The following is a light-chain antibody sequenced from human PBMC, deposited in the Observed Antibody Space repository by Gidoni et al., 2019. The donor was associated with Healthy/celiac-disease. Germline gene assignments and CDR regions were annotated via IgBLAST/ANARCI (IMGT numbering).Light chain of an antibody. CDR3: QQYGSSPRALT. V-gene: IGKV3-20*01. J-gene: IGKJ4*01. CDR2: GAS. CDR1: QRVSSSY. Sequence: EIVLTQSPGTMSLSPGERATLSCRASQRVSSSYLAWYQQKPGQAPRLLIYGASSRATGIPDRFSGSGSGTDFTLTISRLEPADFAVYYCQQYGSSPRALTFGGGTKVEIK.